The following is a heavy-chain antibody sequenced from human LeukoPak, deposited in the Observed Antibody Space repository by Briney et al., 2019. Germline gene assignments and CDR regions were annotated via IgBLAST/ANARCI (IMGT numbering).Heavy chain of an antibody. D-gene: IGHD3-22*01. CDR1: GFTFSSYA. Sequence: GGSLRLSCAASGFTFSSYAMSWVRQAPGKGLEWVSGISGSGGGTYYADSVKGRFTISRDNSKNTLYLQMNSLRAEDTAVYYCAGDYYDSSGKDAFDIWGQGTMVTVSS. V-gene: IGHV3-23*01. CDR3: AGDYYDSSGKDAFDI. J-gene: IGHJ3*02. CDR2: ISGSGGGT.